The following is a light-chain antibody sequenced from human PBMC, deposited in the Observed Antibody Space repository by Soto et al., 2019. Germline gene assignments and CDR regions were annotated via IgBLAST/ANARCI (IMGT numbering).Light chain of an antibody. CDR2: GAS. Sequence: IVLTQSPGTLSLSPGERATLSCRASQSVSSSYLAWYQQRPGQAPRLLIFGASYRATGIPDRFSGSGSGTXFTLTISRLEPEDFAVYYCQHYSSSPPEFTFGPGTKVDSK. CDR3: QHYSSSPPEFT. J-gene: IGKJ3*01. V-gene: IGKV3-20*01. CDR1: QSVSSSY.